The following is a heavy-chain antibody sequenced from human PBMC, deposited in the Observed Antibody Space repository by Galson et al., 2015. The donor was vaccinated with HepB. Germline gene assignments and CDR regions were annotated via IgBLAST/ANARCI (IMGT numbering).Heavy chain of an antibody. CDR2: ITTASNYI. CDR1: GFTFSDFY. V-gene: IGHV3-11*05. D-gene: IGHD2-2*03. CDR3: ARVDEGGYYYGMDV. J-gene: IGHJ6*02. Sequence: SLRLSCAASGFTFSDFYMTWIRQAPGKGLEWVSYITTASNYITYADSVKGRLTISRDNAKNSLYLQMNSLRAEDTAVYYCARVDEGGYYYGMDVWGQGTTVTVSS.